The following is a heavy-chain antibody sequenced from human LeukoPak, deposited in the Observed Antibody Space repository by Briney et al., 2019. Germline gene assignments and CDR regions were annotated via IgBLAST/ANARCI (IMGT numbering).Heavy chain of an antibody. CDR1: GGSISSGGYY. Sequence: PSQTLSLTCTVSGGSISSGGYYWSWIRQHPGKGLEGIGYIYYSGSTYYNPSLKSRVTISVDTSKNQFSLKLSSVTAADTSVYYCARVRITIFGGGGMDVWGQGTTVTVSS. CDR3: ARVRITIFGGGGMDV. CDR2: IYYSGST. V-gene: IGHV4-31*03. J-gene: IGHJ6*02. D-gene: IGHD3-3*01.